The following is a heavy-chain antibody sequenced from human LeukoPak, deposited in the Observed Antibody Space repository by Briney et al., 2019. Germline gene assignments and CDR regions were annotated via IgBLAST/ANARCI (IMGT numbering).Heavy chain of an antibody. D-gene: IGHD2-2*01. CDR2: IMPMFGKA. J-gene: IGHJ4*02. Sequence: ASVKVSCKASGGTFSSYDISWVRQAPGQGLEWMGGIMPMFGKANYAQKFQGRVTTTADKATSTAYMELSSLRSEDTAVYYCAGGRTDIVVVPATLRNYYFDYWGQGALVTVSS. V-gene: IGHV1-69*06. CDR3: AGGRTDIVVVPATLRNYYFDY. CDR1: GGTFSSYD.